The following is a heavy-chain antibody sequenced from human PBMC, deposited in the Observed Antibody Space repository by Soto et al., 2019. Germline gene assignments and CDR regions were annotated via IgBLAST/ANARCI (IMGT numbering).Heavy chain of an antibody. J-gene: IGHJ3*02. V-gene: IGHV4-34*01. D-gene: IGHD3-22*01. Sequence: PSETLSLTCAVYGGSFSGYYWTWIRQPPGTGLEWIGEINHSGSTIYNPSLKSRVTISVDMSQNQFSLNLNYVTAADTAVYCCARGGYYDSSQGAFDIWGQGTMVTVSS. CDR3: ARGGYYDSSQGAFDI. CDR2: INHSGST. CDR1: GGSFSGYY.